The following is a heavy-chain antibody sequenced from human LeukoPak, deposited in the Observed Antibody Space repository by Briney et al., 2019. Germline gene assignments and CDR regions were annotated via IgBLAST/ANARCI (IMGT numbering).Heavy chain of an antibody. J-gene: IGHJ4*02. CDR1: GFTFSSYA. D-gene: IGHD3-22*01. Sequence: PGGSLRLSCAASGFTFSSYAMHWVRQAPGKGLGYVSAISSNGGSTYYANSVKGRFTISRDNSKNTLYLQMGSLRAEDMAVYYCVVGKYYYDSSGYYSPFDYWGQGTLVTVSS. CDR3: VVGKYYYDSSGYYSPFDY. CDR2: ISSNGGST. V-gene: IGHV3-64*01.